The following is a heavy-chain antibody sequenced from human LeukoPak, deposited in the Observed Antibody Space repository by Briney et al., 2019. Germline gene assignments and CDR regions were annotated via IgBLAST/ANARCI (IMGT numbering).Heavy chain of an antibody. J-gene: IGHJ3*02. CDR2: IKQDGSEK. V-gene: IGHV3-7*01. CDR1: GFTFSSYR. CDR3: ARVGYSSGWYRGDAFDI. D-gene: IGHD6-19*01. Sequence: GGSLRLSCAASGFTFSSYRMSWVRQAPGKGLEWVANIKQDGSEKYYVDSVKGRFTISRDNAKNSLYLQMNSLRAEDTAVYYCARVGYSSGWYRGDAFDIWGQGTMVTVSS.